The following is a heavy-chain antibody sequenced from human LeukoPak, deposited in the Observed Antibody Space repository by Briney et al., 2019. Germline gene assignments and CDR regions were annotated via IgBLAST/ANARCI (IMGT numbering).Heavy chain of an antibody. CDR2: MNPKTGRT. D-gene: IGHD3-22*01. V-gene: IGHV1-8*01. Sequence: GASVKVSCKASRYTFTSYDINWVREAAGQGLEWMGWMNPKTGRTGFAQKFQGRLTMTRDTSISTAYMELSSLRSEDTAVYYCARLSQTPDYYSNGGYYYLGYWGQGTPVTVSS. CDR1: RYTFTSYD. CDR3: ARLSQTPDYYSNGGYYYLGY. J-gene: IGHJ4*02.